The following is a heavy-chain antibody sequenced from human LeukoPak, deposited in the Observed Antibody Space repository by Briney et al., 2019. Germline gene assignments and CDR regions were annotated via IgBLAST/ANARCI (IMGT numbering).Heavy chain of an antibody. Sequence: ASVTVSFTSSGYTFTFYYIHWVRQAPGQGLEWMGIINPAGGSTGYAQKFQGRVTMTRDTSTSTVYMELSSLRSEDTAVYYCARYNGDLTGGFDNWGQGTLVTVSS. J-gene: IGHJ4*02. CDR1: GYTFTFYY. D-gene: IGHD1-1*01. CDR2: INPAGGST. CDR3: ARYNGDLTGGFDN. V-gene: IGHV1-46*01.